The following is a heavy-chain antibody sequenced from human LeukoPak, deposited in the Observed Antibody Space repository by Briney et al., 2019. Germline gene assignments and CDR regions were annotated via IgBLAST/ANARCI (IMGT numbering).Heavy chain of an antibody. J-gene: IGHJ4*02. Sequence: GGSLRLSCAASGFTFSSYAMSWVRQAPGKGLEWVSAISGSGGSTYYADSVKGRFTISRDNSKNTLYPQMNSLRAEDTAVYYCAKDRGGSGSTTFDYWGQGTLVTVSS. CDR2: ISGSGGST. CDR3: AKDRGGSGSTTFDY. D-gene: IGHD3-10*01. V-gene: IGHV3-23*01. CDR1: GFTFSSYA.